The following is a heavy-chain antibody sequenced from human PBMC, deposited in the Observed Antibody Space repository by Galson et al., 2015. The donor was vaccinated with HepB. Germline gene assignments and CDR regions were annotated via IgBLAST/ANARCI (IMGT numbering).Heavy chain of an antibody. CDR2: IWYDGSNK. J-gene: IGHJ6*03. CDR1: GFTFSSYG. V-gene: IGHV3-33*01. Sequence: SLRLSCAASGFTFSSYGMHWVRQAPGKGLEWVAVIWYDGSNKYYADSVKGRSTISRDNSKNTLYLQMNSLRAEDTAVYYCARDFEVRGGLGYYYYYMDVWGKGTTVTVSS. CDR3: ARDFEVRGGLGYYYYYMDV. D-gene: IGHD3-10*01.